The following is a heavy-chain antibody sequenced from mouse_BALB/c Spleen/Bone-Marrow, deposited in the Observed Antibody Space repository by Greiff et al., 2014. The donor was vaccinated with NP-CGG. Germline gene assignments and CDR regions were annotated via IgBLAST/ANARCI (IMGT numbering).Heavy chain of an antibody. CDR3: ANYYYGSSLLAY. J-gene: IGHJ3*01. D-gene: IGHD1-1*01. CDR2: IDPANGNT. V-gene: IGHV14-3*02. CDR1: GFNIKDTY. Sequence: EVQLVESGAELVKPGASVKLSCTASGFNIKDTYMHWVKQRPEQGLEWIGRIDPANGNTKYDPKFQGKATITADTSSNTAYLQLSSLTSEDTAVYYCANYYYGSSLLAYWGQGTLVTVPA.